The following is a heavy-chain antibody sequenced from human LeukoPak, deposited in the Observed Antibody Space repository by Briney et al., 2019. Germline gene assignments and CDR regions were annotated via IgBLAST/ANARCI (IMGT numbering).Heavy chain of an antibody. V-gene: IGHV4-38-2*01. J-gene: IGHJ4*02. Sequence: SETLSLTCSVSGYSFTSGHYWGWIRQPPGKGLEWIANIYHTGSAHYNPSLKSRVTISVDTSKNQFPLKLSSVTAADTAVYYCARYCTRTTCILRGFDYWGQGTLVTVSS. CDR3: ARYCTRTTCILRGFDY. D-gene: IGHD2-2*01. CDR2: IYHTGSA. CDR1: GYSFTSGHY.